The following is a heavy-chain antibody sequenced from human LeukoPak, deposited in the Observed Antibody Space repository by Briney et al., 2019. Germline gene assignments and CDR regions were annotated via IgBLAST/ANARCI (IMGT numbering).Heavy chain of an antibody. CDR3: ARDQGVVVIDTTPDYFDY. Sequence: GGSLRLSCAASGFTFSDYTVYWVRLAPGKGLQWVATISYDGNIKYYADSVKGRFTISRDTSKNTLYLQMNSLRAEDTAVYYCARDQGVVVIDTTPDYFDYWGQGTLVTVSS. J-gene: IGHJ4*02. CDR2: ISYDGNIK. V-gene: IGHV3-30*04. D-gene: IGHD2-15*01. CDR1: GFTFSDYT.